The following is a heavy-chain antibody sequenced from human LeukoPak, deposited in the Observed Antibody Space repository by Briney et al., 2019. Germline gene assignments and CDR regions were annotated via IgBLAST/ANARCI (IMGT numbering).Heavy chain of an antibody. V-gene: IGHV3-30*02. CDR1: GFTFSSYG. CDR2: IRYDGSNK. Sequence: PGGSLRLSCAASGFTFSSYGMHWVRQAPGKGLEWVAFIRYDGSNKYYADSVKGRFTISRDNSKNTLYLQMNSLRAEDTAVYYCAKEYPTTVSFDYWGQGTLVTVSS. D-gene: IGHD4-11*01. CDR3: AKEYPTTVSFDY. J-gene: IGHJ4*02.